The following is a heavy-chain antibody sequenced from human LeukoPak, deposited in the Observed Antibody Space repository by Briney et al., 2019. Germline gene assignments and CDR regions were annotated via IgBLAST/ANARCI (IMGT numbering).Heavy chain of an antibody. CDR2: INHSGYT. V-gene: IGHV4-34*01. Sequence: SETLSLTCGVSGVLFSNYYWSWVRPSPTQGLEWIGEINHSGYTNYNPSLKSRVTLSIDTSKNQFSLKLTSVTAADAGVYYCTRAVAGHPDWGQGTLVTVSS. CDR3: TRAVAGHPD. CDR1: GVLFSNYY. J-gene: IGHJ4*02. D-gene: IGHD6-19*01.